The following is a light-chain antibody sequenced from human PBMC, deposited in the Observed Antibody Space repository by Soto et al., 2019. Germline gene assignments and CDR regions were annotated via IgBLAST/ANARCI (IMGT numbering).Light chain of an antibody. Sequence: EIVLTQSPATLSLSPGERATLSYRASRSISSYLAWYQQKPGQAPRLLIYDASNRATGIPARFSGSGSGTDFTLTISSLEPEDFAVYYCQQRSNWPLITFGQGTRLEIK. CDR2: DAS. CDR1: RSISSY. J-gene: IGKJ5*01. V-gene: IGKV3-11*01. CDR3: QQRSNWPLIT.